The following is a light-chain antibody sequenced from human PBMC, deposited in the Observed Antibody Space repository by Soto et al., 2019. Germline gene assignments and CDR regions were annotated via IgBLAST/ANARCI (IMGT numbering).Light chain of an antibody. V-gene: IGLV2-14*01. CDR3: TSYTTSKAYIL. Sequence: ALTQPASVSGSLGQSITISCTGTRTDIGGYNYVSWYQQYPGKAPKLVICKVTSRPSGISDRFSGSKSGNTASLTISGLQAEDEADYFCTSYTTSKAYILFGGGT. CDR2: KVT. J-gene: IGLJ2*01. CDR1: RTDIGGYNY.